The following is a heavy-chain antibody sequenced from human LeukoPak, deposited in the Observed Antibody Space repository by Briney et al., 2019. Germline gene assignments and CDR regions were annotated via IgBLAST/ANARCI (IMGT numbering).Heavy chain of an antibody. V-gene: IGHV3-30*02. CDR2: IRYDGSNK. J-gene: IGHJ4*02. CDR3: AKDKARGSQVGPRITAPGTFDY. CDR1: GFTFSSYG. D-gene: IGHD6-13*01. Sequence: GGSLRLSCAASGFTFSSYGMHWARQAPGKGLEWVAFIRYDGSNKYYADSVKGRFTISRDNSKNTLYLQMNSLRAEDTAVYYCAKDKARGSQVGPRITAPGTFDYWGQGTLVTVSS.